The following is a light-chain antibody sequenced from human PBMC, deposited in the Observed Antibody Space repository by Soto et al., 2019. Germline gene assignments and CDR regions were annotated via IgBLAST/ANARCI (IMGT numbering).Light chain of an antibody. Sequence: QSVLTQPRSVSGSPGQSVTISCTGTSSDFGGYNYVSWYQHHPGKAPKLMIYDVSERPSGVPDRFSGSKSGNTASLTISDLQAEDEADYYCCSYAGTFYVFATGTKGTVL. CDR3: CSYAGTFYV. CDR1: SSDFGGYNY. V-gene: IGLV2-11*01. J-gene: IGLJ1*01. CDR2: DVS.